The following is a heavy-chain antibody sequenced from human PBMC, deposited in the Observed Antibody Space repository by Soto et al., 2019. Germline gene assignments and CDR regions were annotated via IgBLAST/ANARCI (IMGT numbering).Heavy chain of an antibody. CDR3: ARGSVGTIDSSGFYEY. CDR1: GGSFSAYY. V-gene: IGHV4-34*01. J-gene: IGHJ4*02. Sequence: PSETLSLTCAVYGGSFSAYYWSWIRQPPWKGLQWIAEINHSGVTSYNPCLKSRVTISVDTSKSQFSLKLTSVTAADRAVYYCARGSVGTIDSSGFYEYWCQGAPITVCS. D-gene: IGHD3-22*01. CDR2: INHSGVT.